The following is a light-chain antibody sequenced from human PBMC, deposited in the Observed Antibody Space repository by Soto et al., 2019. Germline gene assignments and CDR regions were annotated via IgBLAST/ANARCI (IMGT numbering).Light chain of an antibody. CDR2: GAS. J-gene: IGKJ2*01. Sequence: EIVMTHSPATLSVSPGERATLSCRASQSVSNNLAWYQQKPGQAPRLLIYGASTRATAIPARFSGSGSGTEFSLTNSSLQSEDFAVYFCQQCDNWPYTFGQGTKLEIK. CDR3: QQCDNWPYT. CDR1: QSVSNN. V-gene: IGKV3-15*01.